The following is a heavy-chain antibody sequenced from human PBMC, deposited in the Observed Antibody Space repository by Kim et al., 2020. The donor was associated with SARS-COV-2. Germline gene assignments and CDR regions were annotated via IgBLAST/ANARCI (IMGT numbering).Heavy chain of an antibody. V-gene: IGHV1-18*04. Sequence: ASVKVYCKASGYTFTSYGISWVRQAPGQGLEWMGWISAYNGNTNYAQKLQGRVTMTTDTSTSTAYMELRSLRSDDTAVYYCARDHLGMLYYGMDVWGQGTTVTVSS. J-gene: IGHJ6*02. D-gene: IGHD1-1*01. CDR2: ISAYNGNT. CDR3: ARDHLGMLYYGMDV. CDR1: GYTFTSYG.